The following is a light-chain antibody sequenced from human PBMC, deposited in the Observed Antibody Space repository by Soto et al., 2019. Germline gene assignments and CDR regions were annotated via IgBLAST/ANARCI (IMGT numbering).Light chain of an antibody. V-gene: IGKV3-15*01. Sequence: EIVMTQSPATLSVSPGERATISCRASQSVSSNFAWYQQKPGQAPRLLIYGASTRATGIPARFSGSGSGTEFSLTISSLQSEDFAVYYCQQYNNCPPITFGQGTRLEIK. CDR2: GAS. CDR1: QSVSSN. CDR3: QQYNNCPPIT. J-gene: IGKJ5*01.